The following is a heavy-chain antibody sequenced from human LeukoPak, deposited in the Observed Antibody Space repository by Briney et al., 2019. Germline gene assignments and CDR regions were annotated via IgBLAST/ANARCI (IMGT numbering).Heavy chain of an antibody. CDR2: IYYSGST. J-gene: IGHJ4*02. D-gene: IGHD5-24*01. CDR1: GGSISSYY. CDR3: ARRRWLPSTFDY. V-gene: IGHV4-59*08. Sequence: SETLSLTCTVSGGSISSYYWSWIRQPPGKGLEWIGYIYYSGSTNYNPSLKSRVTISVDTSKNQFSLKLSSVTAADTAVYYCARRRWLPSTFDYWGQGTLVTVSS.